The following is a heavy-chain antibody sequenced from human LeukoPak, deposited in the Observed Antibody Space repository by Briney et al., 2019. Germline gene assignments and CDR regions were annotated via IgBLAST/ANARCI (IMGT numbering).Heavy chain of an antibody. D-gene: IGHD4-23*01. J-gene: IGHJ4*02. CDR2: ISGSGGST. CDR3: SRIKYGGNSGYHFDY. CDR1: GFTFSTYA. V-gene: IGHV3-23*01. Sequence: GGSLRLSCAASGFTFSTYAMSWVRQAPGKGLEWVSAISGSGGSTYYADSVKGRFTISRDNSKNTLYLQINSLRVDDSAVYYCSRIKYGGNSGYHFDYWGQGTLVTVSS.